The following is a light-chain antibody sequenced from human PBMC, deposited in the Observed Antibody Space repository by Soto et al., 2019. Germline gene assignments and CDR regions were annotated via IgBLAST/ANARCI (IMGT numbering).Light chain of an antibody. J-gene: IGKJ1*01. CDR1: QSVSSSY. Sequence: EIVLTQSPATLSLSPGERASLSCMGRQSVSSSYLAWYQQKPGQAPRLLIYGASSRATGIPDRFSGSGSGTDFTLTISRLEPEDFAVYYCQQYGSSPRTLGQGTKVDI. V-gene: IGKV3-20*01. CDR2: GAS. CDR3: QQYGSSPRT.